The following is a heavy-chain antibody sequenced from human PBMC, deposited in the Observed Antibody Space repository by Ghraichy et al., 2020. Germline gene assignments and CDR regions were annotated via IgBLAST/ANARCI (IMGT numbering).Heavy chain of an antibody. CDR1: GFTFSDYY. J-gene: IGHJ6*02. V-gene: IGHV3-11*01. D-gene: IGHD6-19*01. CDR3: APLAGGEWLVPYYYYGMDV. CDR2: ISSSGSTI. Sequence: GGSLRLSCAASGFTFSDYYMSWIRQAPGKGLEWVSYISSSGSTIYYADSVKGRFTISRDNAKNSLYLQMNSLRAEDTAVYYCAPLAGGEWLVPYYYYGMDVWGQGTTVTVSS.